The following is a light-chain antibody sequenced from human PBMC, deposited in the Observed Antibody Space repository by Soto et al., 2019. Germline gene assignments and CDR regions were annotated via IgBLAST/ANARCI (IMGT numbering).Light chain of an antibody. J-gene: IGLJ1*01. CDR1: NSDVGSYNL. CDR2: EVS. CDR3: CSYAGSSTYV. V-gene: IGLV2-23*02. Sequence: QSALTQPGSVSGSPGQSITISCTGTNSDVGSYNLVSWYQQHPGKAPKLMIYEVSKRPSGVSNRFSGSKSGNTASLTIFGLQAEDEADYYCCSYAGSSTYVFGTGTKVTVL.